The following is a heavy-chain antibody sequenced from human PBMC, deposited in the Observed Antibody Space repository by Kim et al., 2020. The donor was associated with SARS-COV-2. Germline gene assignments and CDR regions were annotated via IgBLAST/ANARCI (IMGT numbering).Heavy chain of an antibody. Sequence: SETLSLTCAVYGGSFSGYYWSWIRQPPGKGLEWIGEINHSGSTNYNPSLKSRVTISVDTSKNQFSLKLSSVTAADTAVYYCARARFRELLFRGRYFDLWGRGTLVTVSS. CDR1: GGSFSGYY. CDR3: ARARFRELLFRGRYFDL. J-gene: IGHJ2*01. CDR2: INHSGST. D-gene: IGHD3-10*01. V-gene: IGHV4-34*01.